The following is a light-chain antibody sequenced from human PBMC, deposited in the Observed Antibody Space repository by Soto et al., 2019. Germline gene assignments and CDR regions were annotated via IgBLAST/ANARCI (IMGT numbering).Light chain of an antibody. Sequence: DIQMTQSPSTLSASVGDRVTITCRASQSISNWLAWYQQKPGKAPKLLIYDASSLESGVSSRFSGSGSGTEFTLTIDSLQPVDFATYYCQQYNSYSWTFGQGTKVEVQ. CDR3: QQYNSYSWT. CDR2: DAS. V-gene: IGKV1-5*01. CDR1: QSISNW. J-gene: IGKJ1*01.